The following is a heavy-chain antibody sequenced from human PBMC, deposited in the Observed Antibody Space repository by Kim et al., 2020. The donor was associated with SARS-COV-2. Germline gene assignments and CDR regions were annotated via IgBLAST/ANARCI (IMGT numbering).Heavy chain of an antibody. V-gene: IGHV3-11*04. Sequence: GGSLRLSCAASTFTFSDHSMSWIRQAPGKGLEWISYISYNGNTRSYADSMKGRFSISRDNTKNSVYLQMNSLRVEDTAVYYCARPNGLEAIHWFDLWGQGTLVIVSS. CDR3: ARPNGLEAIHWFDL. D-gene: IGHD2-8*01. J-gene: IGHJ5*02. CDR2: ISYNGNTR. CDR1: TFTFSDHS.